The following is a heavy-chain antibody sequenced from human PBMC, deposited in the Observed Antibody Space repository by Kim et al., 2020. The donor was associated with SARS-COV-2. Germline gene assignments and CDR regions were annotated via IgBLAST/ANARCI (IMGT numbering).Heavy chain of an antibody. CDR2: ISGSGGST. V-gene: IGHV3-23*01. Sequence: GGSLRLSCAASGFTFSSYAMSWVRQAPGKGLEWVSAISGSGGSTYYADSVKGRFTISRDNSKNTLYLQMNSLRAEDTAVYYCATGDLDYGSGSRYPKAPDYWGQGTLVTVSS. CDR1: GFTFSSYA. CDR3: ATGDLDYGSGSRYPKAPDY. J-gene: IGHJ4*02. D-gene: IGHD3-10*01.